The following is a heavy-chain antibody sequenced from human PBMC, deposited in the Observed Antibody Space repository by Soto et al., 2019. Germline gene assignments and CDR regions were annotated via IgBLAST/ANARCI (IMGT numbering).Heavy chain of an antibody. Sequence: PSDTLSLTCSVSNGSINSAGRFWSLLRQHPGKGLEWLGYIYYTGSTYYNPALQRRAVFSIDTSKTRFSLKLTSVTAADTAVYYCARGFEGVSLDYFDFWGQGTQVTVSS. J-gene: IGHJ4*02. CDR1: NGSINSAGRF. CDR2: IYYTGST. V-gene: IGHV4-31*03. D-gene: IGHD3-16*02. CDR3: ARGFEGVSLDYFDF.